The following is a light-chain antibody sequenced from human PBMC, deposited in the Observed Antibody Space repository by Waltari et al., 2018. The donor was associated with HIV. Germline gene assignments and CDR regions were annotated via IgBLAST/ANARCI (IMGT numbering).Light chain of an antibody. Sequence: DIVMTQSPDSLAVSLGERAAINCKSRQTIFYSSKNKNYLAWYQQKPGPSPKLLISWASTREFGVPDRFSGSGSGTDFTLTISSLQAEDVAVYYCQQFYRTPYTFGQGTRLEFK. J-gene: IGKJ2*01. CDR1: QTIFYSSKNKNY. V-gene: IGKV4-1*01. CDR3: QQFYRTPYT. CDR2: WAS.